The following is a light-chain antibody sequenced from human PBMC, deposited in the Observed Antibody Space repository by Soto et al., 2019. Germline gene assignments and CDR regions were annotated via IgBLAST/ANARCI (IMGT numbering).Light chain of an antibody. Sequence: DIELTQSPSVLAASFGDTVTITCRASQALSNYLAWYQQKPGKAPDLLIYSASTLQSGVPSRFRGSGSETESSLTIRALQPEDFETYYCQHYNSYSEAFGQGTKVDIK. CDR1: QALSNY. CDR2: SAS. CDR3: QHYNSYSEA. V-gene: IGKV1-9*01. J-gene: IGKJ1*01.